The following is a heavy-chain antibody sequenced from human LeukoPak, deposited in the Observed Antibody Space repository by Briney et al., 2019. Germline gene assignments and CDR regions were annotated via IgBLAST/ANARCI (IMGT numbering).Heavy chain of an antibody. CDR1: GFTFPTYS. CDR2: INAAGDDM. V-gene: IGHV3-23*01. CDR3: AKGIFGVIHNGIDV. D-gene: IGHD3-3*01. Sequence: GGSLRLSCVASGFTFPTYSMAWVRRAPGKGLDWVSSINAAGDDMYYADSVKGRFSISRDNLKNTLYLQMHSLRAEDRAIYYCAKGIFGVIHNGIDVWGQGTAVTVSS. J-gene: IGHJ6*02.